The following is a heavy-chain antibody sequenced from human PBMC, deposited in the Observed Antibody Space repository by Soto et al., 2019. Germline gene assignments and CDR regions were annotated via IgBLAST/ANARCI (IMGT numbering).Heavy chain of an antibody. D-gene: IGHD2-2*01. CDR1: GFTFNNYA. CDR2: ISGSDDRT. CDR3: AKCSIASCYSTPHY. Sequence: GGSLRLSCAASGFTFNNYAMTWVRQTPGKGLEWVSVISGSDDRTYYANSVKGRFTISRDNSKSTLYLQMNSLRAEDTAVYYCAKCSIASCYSTPHYWGQGTLVTVSS. J-gene: IGHJ4*02. V-gene: IGHV3-23*01.